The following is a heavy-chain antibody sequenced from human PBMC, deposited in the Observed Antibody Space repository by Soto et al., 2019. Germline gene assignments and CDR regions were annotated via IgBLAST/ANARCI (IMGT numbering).Heavy chain of an antibody. CDR3: ARDDRDPAAGTGLYYYYYGMDV. Sequence: GASVKVSCKASGYTFTGYYMHWVRQAPGQGLEWMGWINAGNGNTKYSQKFQGRVTITRDTSASTAYMELSSLRSEDTAVYYCARDDRDPAAGTGLYYYYYGMDVWGQGTTVTVSS. V-gene: IGHV1-3*01. J-gene: IGHJ6*02. D-gene: IGHD6-13*01. CDR1: GYTFTGYY. CDR2: INAGNGNT.